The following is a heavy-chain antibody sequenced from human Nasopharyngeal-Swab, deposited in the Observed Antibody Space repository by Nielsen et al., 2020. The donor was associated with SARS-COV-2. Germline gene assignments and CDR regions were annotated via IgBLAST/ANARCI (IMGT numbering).Heavy chain of an antibody. D-gene: IGHD1-26*01. CDR1: GFTFSSYA. CDR3: AKALLVGATYYFDY. J-gene: IGHJ4*02. Sequence: LKISCAASGFTFSSYAMSWVRQAPGKGLEWVSAISGSGGSTYYADSVKGRFTISRDNSKNTLYLQMNSLRAEDTAVYYCAKALLVGATYYFDYWGQGTLVTVSS. V-gene: IGHV3-23*01. CDR2: ISGSGGST.